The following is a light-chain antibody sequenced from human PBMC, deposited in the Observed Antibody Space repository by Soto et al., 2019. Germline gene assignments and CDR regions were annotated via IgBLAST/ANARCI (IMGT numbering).Light chain of an antibody. CDR2: GAS. J-gene: IGKJ5*01. Sequence: ETVMTQSPATLSVSPGDIATLSCRASQSVGSDLAWYQQKRGQAPRLLIYGASTRATGIPARFSGSASGTEFTLTISGLQSEDFAVYYCQQYKNWPPITFGQGTRLEIK. CDR3: QQYKNWPPIT. CDR1: QSVGSD. V-gene: IGKV3-15*01.